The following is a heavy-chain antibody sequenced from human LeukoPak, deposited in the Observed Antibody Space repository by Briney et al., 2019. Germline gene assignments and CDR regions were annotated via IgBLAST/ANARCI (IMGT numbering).Heavy chain of an antibody. D-gene: IGHD1-1*01. CDR3: EKDWNDAGSGDFHI. CDR1: GCTFINYA. J-gene: IGHJ3*02. CDR2: ISGSGVST. V-gene: IGHV3-23*01. Sequence: GGSLRLSCAASGCTFINYAMSWVRQAPGKGLEWVSAISGSGVSTYYADSVKGRLTISRDNSKNTLYLRMNRLRAEVTAIDFCEKDWNDAGSGDFHIWGQGTMVTVSS.